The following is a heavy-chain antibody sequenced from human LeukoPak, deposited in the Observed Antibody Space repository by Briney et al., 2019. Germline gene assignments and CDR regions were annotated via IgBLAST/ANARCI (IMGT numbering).Heavy chain of an antibody. J-gene: IGHJ2*01. CDR2: ISSSSSYI. CDR3: ARGPRVGDYPVDWYFDL. D-gene: IGHD4-17*01. CDR1: GFTFSSYS. Sequence: GGSLRLSCAASGFTFSSYSMNWVRQAPGKGLEWVSSISSSSSYIYYADSVKGRFTISRDNAKNSLYLQMNSLRAEDTAVYYCARGPRVGDYPVDWYFDLWGRGTLVTVSS. V-gene: IGHV3-21*01.